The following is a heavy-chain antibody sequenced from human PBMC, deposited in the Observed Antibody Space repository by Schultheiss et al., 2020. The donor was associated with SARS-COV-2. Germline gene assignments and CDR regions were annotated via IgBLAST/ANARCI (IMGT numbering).Heavy chain of an antibody. Sequence: GGSLRLSCAASGFTFSSYAMSWVRQAPGKGLEWVSAISGSGGSTYYADSVKGLFTISRDNSKTALYLQMNSLRTDETAVYYCAKPKWELTAGSDWGQGKLGTVSS. D-gene: IGHD1-26*01. CDR2: ISGSGGST. V-gene: IGHV3-23*01. CDR1: GFTFSSYA. CDR3: AKPKWELTAGSD. J-gene: IGHJ4*02.